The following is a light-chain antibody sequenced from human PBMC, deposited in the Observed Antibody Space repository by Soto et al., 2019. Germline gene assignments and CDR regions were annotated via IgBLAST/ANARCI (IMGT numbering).Light chain of an antibody. CDR2: DVS. V-gene: IGLV2-14*03. CDR1: NSDIGGYNF. CDR3: SSYTTSTTLV. Sequence: QSVLTQPASVSGSPGQSITISCTGTNSDIGGYNFVSWYQQHPGKAPKLMIFDVSNRPSGVSLRFSGSKSGNTASLTISGLQAKDEADYYCSSYTTSTTLVFGPGTKLTVL. J-gene: IGLJ1*01.